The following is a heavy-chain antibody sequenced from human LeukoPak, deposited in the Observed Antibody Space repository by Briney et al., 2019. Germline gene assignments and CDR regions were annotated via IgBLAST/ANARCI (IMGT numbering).Heavy chain of an antibody. J-gene: IGHJ4*02. CDR1: GYTFTGYY. CDR2: IYPRDGST. CDR3: ARDQEGFDY. Sequence: ASVKVSCKASGYTFTGYYLHWVRQAPGQGLEWMGMIYPRDGSTSYAQKFQGRVTVTRDTSTSTVHMELSGLRSEDTAVYYCARDQEGFDYWGQGTLVTVSS. V-gene: IGHV1-46*01.